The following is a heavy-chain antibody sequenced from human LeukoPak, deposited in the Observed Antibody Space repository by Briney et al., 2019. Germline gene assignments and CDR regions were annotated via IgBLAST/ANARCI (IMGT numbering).Heavy chain of an antibody. V-gene: IGHV3-7*01. CDR2: IKHDGSEK. Sequence: GRSLRLSCAASGFIFTNYLMSWVRQAPGKGLEWVASIKHDGSEKYYVDSVRGRFTISRDNTMNSLYLQMSSLRAEDTAVYYCATDRGWRTSGYYLYYFEYWGQGTLVAYSS. D-gene: IGHD3-3*01. J-gene: IGHJ4*02. CDR1: GFIFTNYL. CDR3: ATDRGWRTSGYYLYYFEY.